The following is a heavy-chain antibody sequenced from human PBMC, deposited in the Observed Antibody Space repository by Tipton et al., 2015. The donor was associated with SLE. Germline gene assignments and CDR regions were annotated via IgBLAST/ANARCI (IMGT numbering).Heavy chain of an antibody. CDR1: GGSISSYY. Sequence: TLSLTCTVSGGSISSYYWSWIRQPPGKGLEWIGEINHSGSTDYNPSLKSRVTISVVTSKNQFSLKLSSVTAADTAVYYCARYSDNGVDYWGQGTLVTVSS. J-gene: IGHJ4*02. CDR2: INHSGST. D-gene: IGHD5-18*01. CDR3: ARYSDNGVDY. V-gene: IGHV4-34*01.